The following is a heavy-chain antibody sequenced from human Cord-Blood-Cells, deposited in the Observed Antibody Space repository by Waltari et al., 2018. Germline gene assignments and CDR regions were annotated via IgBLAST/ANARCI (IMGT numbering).Heavy chain of an antibody. J-gene: IGHJ3*02. CDR3: ATVGYCTNGVCYIDDAFDI. CDR1: GYSLIELS. Sequence: QVQLVQSGVEVKQPGASVKVSCKVPGYSLIELSMHWVRLATGHGLEWMGGCDPEDGETIYAQKFQGRVTMTEDTSTDTAYMELSSLRSEDTAVYYCATVGYCTNGVCYIDDAFDIWGQGTMVTVSS. D-gene: IGHD2-8*01. V-gene: IGHV1-24*01. CDR2: CDPEDGET.